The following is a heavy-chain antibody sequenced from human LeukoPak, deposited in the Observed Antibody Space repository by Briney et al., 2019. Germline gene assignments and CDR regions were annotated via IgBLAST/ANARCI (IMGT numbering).Heavy chain of an antibody. CDR2: INSDGSST. D-gene: IGHD1-26*01. Sequence: SGGSLSLSCAASGFPFNIYWMYWVRQAPGKGLVCVSHINSDGSSTNYADSVKGRFTISRDNAKNTLYLLMSSLRAEDTAVYYCAGLYGRYNKVDYWGQGTLVTVSS. CDR3: AGLYGRYNKVDY. CDR1: GFPFNIYW. J-gene: IGHJ4*02. V-gene: IGHV3-74*01.